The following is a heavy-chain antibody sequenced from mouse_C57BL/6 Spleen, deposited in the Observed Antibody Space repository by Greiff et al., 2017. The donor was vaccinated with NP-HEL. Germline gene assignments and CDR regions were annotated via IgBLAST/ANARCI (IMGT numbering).Heavy chain of an antibody. D-gene: IGHD2-4*01. Sequence: VQLQQSGPGLVQPSQSLSITCTVSGFSLTSYGVHWVRQSPGKGLEWLGVIWSGGSTDYNAAFISRLSISKDNSKSQVFFKMNSLQADDTAIYYCARGWGFDYPYYFDYWGQGTTLTVSS. V-gene: IGHV2-2*01. CDR2: IWSGGST. CDR3: ARGWGFDYPYYFDY. J-gene: IGHJ2*01. CDR1: GFSLTSYG.